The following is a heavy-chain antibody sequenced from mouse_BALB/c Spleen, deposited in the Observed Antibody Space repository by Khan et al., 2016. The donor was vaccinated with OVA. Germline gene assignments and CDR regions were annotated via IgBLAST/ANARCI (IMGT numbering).Heavy chain of an antibody. D-gene: IGHD3-3*01. CDR2: ISYSGNT. CDR3: ARVYGWDIDY. Sequence: EVQLQESGPGLVKPSQSLSLTCTVTGYSITSDYAWNWIRQFPGNKLEWMGFISYSGNTNYNPSLKSRISITRDPSKNQFFLQLYSVTTEDTAIFCCARVYGWDIDYWGQGTTLTVSS. CDR1: GYSITSDYA. J-gene: IGHJ2*01. V-gene: IGHV3-2*02.